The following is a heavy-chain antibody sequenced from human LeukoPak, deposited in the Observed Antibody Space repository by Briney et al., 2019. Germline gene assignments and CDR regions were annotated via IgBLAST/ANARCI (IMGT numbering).Heavy chain of an antibody. CDR2: ISYDGSNK. J-gene: IGHJ4*02. V-gene: IGHV3-30*04. Sequence: ARSLTLSCAASGFTFSSYAMHWVRQAPGKGLEWVAVISYDGSNKYYADSVKGRFTISRDNSKNTLYLQMNSLRAEDTAVYYCANEIYGSGSYFDEWGEGTLVSV. CDR3: ANEIYGSGSYFDE. CDR1: GFTFSSYA. D-gene: IGHD3-10*01.